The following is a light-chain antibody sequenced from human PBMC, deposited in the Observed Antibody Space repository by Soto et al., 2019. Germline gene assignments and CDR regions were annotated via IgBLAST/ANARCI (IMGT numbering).Light chain of an antibody. CDR1: SSNTGAGYD. Sequence: QSVLTQPPSESGAPGQRVTISCTGGSSNTGAGYDVHWYQQLPGTAPKLLIYGNTNRPSGVHDRFSGYKSGTSASLAITGLQAEDEADYYCQSYDSSLSGFVFGTGTKLTVL. CDR3: QSYDSSLSGFV. V-gene: IGLV1-40*01. CDR2: GNT. J-gene: IGLJ1*01.